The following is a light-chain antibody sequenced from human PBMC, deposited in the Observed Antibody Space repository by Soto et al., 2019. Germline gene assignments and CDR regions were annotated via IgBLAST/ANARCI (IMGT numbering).Light chain of an antibody. J-gene: IGKJ2*01. CDR3: HQYATSPFT. CDR2: ATS. Sequence: IVLTQSPGTLSLSPGERATVSCRASETIGRAYLAWYQHRPGRTPRLVLSATSNRAAGIPDRFGGSGSGADFTLTISGVEPEDFAVYYCHQYATSPFTFGQGTKLEIK. V-gene: IGKV3-20*01. CDR1: ETIGRAY.